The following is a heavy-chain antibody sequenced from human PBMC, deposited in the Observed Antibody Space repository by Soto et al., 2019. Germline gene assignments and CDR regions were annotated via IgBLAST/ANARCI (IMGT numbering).Heavy chain of an antibody. CDR2: INHSGST. CDR1: GGSFRGYY. D-gene: IGHD6-13*01. CDR3: ARNRGGKGAAAGTFDY. Sequence: SETLSLTCAVYGGSFRGYYWSWIRQPPGKGLEWIGEINHSGSTNYNPSLKSRVTISVDTSKNQFSLKLSSVTAADTAVYYCARNRGGKGAAAGTFDYWGQGTLVTVSS. J-gene: IGHJ4*02. V-gene: IGHV4-34*01.